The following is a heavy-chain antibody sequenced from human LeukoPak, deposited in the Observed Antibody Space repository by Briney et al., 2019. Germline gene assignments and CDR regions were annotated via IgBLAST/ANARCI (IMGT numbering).Heavy chain of an antibody. V-gene: IGHV2-5*01. D-gene: IGHD6-6*01. J-gene: IGHJ4*02. Sequence: SGPTLVKPTRTLTLTCTFSGFSLSTSGVGVGWIRQPPGQALEWLALTYWNDDKRYSPSLKIGLTITKATSKNQVVLTMTHTDPVDTATYYCAHSRAYSSSSDRTFDYWGQGTLVTLSS. CDR1: GFSLSTSGVG. CDR2: TYWNDDK. CDR3: AHSRAYSSSSDRTFDY.